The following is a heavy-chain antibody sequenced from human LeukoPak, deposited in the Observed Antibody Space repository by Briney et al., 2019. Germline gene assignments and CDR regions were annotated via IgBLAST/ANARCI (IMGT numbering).Heavy chain of an antibody. Sequence: SETLSLTCAVSGGSISSYYWSWIRQPPGKGLEWIGYIYTSGSTNYNPSLKSRVTISVDTSKNQFSLKLSSVTAADTAVYYCAREPWEGATRGYNWFDPWGQGTLVTVSS. V-gene: IGHV4-4*09. J-gene: IGHJ5*02. CDR2: IYTSGST. CDR1: GGSISSYY. D-gene: IGHD1-26*01. CDR3: AREPWEGATRGYNWFDP.